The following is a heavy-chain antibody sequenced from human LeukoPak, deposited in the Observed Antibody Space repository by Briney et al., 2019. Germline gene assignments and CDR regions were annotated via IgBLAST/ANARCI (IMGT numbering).Heavy chain of an antibody. CDR3: AKGDTYYDLLTCFDF. CDR2: FDGNGPNT. V-gene: IGHV3-23*01. J-gene: IGHJ4*02. D-gene: IGHD3-9*01. CDR1: GFTFSSFA. Sequence: GGSLRLSCAASGFTFSSFAMTWVRQAPGKGLEWVSGFDGNGPNTYYADSVKGRWTISRDNSRNTLYLEMNSLRPEDTAIYYCAKGDTYYDLLTCFDFWGPGTLVTVSS.